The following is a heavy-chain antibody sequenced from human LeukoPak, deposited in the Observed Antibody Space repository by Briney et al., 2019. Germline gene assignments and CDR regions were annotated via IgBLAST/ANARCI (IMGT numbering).Heavy chain of an antibody. Sequence: PGRSLRLSCAASGFTFSSYGMHWVRQAPGKGLEWVAVISYDGSNKYYADSVKGRFTISRDNSKNTLYLQMNSLRAEDTAVYYCARVTGGSYCSSTSCYLRAALDYWGQGTLVTVSS. CDR3: ARVTGGSYCSSTSCYLRAALDY. CDR1: GFTFSSYG. D-gene: IGHD2-2*01. V-gene: IGHV3-30*03. J-gene: IGHJ4*02. CDR2: ISYDGSNK.